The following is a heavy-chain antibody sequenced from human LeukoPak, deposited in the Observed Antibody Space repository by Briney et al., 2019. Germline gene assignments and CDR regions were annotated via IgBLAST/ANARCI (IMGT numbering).Heavy chain of an antibody. CDR2: IDFSGSA. CDR3: AKSNGYGLIDI. Sequence: SETLSLTCAVYGGTFSGHYWNWIRQTQGQGLEWIGEIDFSGSAKYNPSLKSRATISVDTSKNQFSLKLNSVTAADTAVYYCAKSNGYGLIDIWGQGTMVTVSS. D-gene: IGHD3-22*01. J-gene: IGHJ3*02. V-gene: IGHV4-34*08. CDR1: GGTFSGHY.